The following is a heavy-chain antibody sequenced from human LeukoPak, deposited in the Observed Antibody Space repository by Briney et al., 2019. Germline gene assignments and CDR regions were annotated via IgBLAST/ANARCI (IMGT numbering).Heavy chain of an antibody. Sequence: GGSLRLSCAATGFPFYGYWMTWLRQAPGKGLEWVANIKHDESETNYADSVKGRFTISRDNAKNSLYLQMNSLAAEDTALYYCARDSIDLAAMDPPGTFDIWGQGTMVTVSS. V-gene: IGHV3-7*01. CDR1: GFPFYGYW. D-gene: IGHD2-2*01. CDR3: ARDSIDLAAMDPPGTFDI. CDR2: IKHDESET. J-gene: IGHJ3*02.